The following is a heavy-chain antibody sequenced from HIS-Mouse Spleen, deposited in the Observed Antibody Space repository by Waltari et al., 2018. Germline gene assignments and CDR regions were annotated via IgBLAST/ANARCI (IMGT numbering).Heavy chain of an antibody. Sequence: QVQLVQSGAEVKKPGASVKVSCKASGYTFPSYGISWFRPSPGQGLEWMGWISAYNGNTNYAQKLQGRVTMTTDTSTSTAYMELRSLRSDDTAVYYCARGYDFWSGSNAFDIWGQGTMVTVSS. CDR3: ARGYDFWSGSNAFDI. CDR1: GYTFPSYG. CDR2: ISAYNGNT. D-gene: IGHD3-3*01. J-gene: IGHJ3*02. V-gene: IGHV1-18*01.